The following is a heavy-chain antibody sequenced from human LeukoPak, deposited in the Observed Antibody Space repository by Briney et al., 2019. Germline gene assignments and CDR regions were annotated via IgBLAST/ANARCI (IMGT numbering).Heavy chain of an antibody. CDR1: GFTFSDHY. CDR3: VRRGLREAFDV. CDR2: TRNKANSYTT. D-gene: IGHD3-16*01. Sequence: PGGSLRLSCAASGFTFSDHYMDWVRQAPGKGLEWVGRTRNKANSYTTEYAASVKGRFTISRDDSKNSVSLQMISLKTEDTAVYYCVRRGLREAFDVWGQGTMVTVSS. J-gene: IGHJ3*01. V-gene: IGHV3-72*01.